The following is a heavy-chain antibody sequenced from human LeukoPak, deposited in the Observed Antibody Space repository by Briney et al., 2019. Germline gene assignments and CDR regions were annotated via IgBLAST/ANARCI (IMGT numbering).Heavy chain of an antibody. CDR1: GYTFTGYY. CDR3: ARDPAPNSSGWYRCWFDP. D-gene: IGHD6-19*01. V-gene: IGHV1-2*02. J-gene: IGHJ5*02. CDR2: INPNSGGT. Sequence: ASVKVSCKASGYTFTGYYMHRVRQAPGQGLEWMGWINPNSGGTNYAQKFQGRVTMTRDTSISTAYMELSRLRSDDTAVYYCARDPAPNSSGWYRCWFDPWGQGTLVAVSS.